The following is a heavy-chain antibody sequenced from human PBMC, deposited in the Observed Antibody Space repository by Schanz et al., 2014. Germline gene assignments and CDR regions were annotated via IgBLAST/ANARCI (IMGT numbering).Heavy chain of an antibody. D-gene: IGHD4-17*01. J-gene: IGHJ4*02. CDR2: TSHDGSFT. V-gene: IGHV3-74*01. CDR3: VRDTDYHFDY. Sequence: VQLVESGGGVVQPGRSLRLSCAASGFTFGLYSMHWVRQAPGKGLVWVSRTSHDGSFTTFADSVKGRFTISRDNAKNALYLQMNSLRAEDTAVYYCVRDTDYHFDYWGQGTLVTVSS. CDR1: GFTFGLYS.